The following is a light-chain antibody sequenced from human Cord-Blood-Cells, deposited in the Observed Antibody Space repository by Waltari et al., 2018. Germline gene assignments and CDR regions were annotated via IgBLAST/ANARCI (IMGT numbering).Light chain of an antibody. CDR3: QQYNNWPPRT. CDR2: GAS. J-gene: IGKJ1*01. V-gene: IGKV3-15*01. CDR1: QSVSSN. Sequence: EIVMTQSPATLSVSPGERATRSCRASQSVSSNLAWYQHKPGQAPRLLIYGASTRATGIPARFSGSGSGTEFTLTISSLQSEDFAVYYCQQYNNWPPRTFGQGTKVEIK.